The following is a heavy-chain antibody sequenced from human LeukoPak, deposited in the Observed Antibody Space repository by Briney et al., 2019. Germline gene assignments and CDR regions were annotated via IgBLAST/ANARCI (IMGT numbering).Heavy chain of an antibody. CDR1: GFTFSSYS. Sequence: GGSLRLSCAASGFTFSSYSMNWVRQAPGKGLEWVSSISSSSSYIYYADPVKGRFTISRDNAKNSLYLQMNSLRAEDTAVYYCASHTAPADGMDVWGQGTTVTVSS. CDR2: ISSSSSYI. D-gene: IGHD5-18*01. J-gene: IGHJ6*02. CDR3: ASHTAPADGMDV. V-gene: IGHV3-21*01.